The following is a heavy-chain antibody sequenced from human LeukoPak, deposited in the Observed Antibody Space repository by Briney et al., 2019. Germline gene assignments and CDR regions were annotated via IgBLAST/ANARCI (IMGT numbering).Heavy chain of an antibody. Sequence: SETLSLTCTVSGGAISSSSYYLGCIRQPPGKGLERIGYIYYSGSTNYNPSLKSRVTISVDTSKNQFSLKLSSVTAADTAVYYCARHPLTYCSGGSCYFMGAFDIWGQGTMVTVSS. CDR3: ARHPLTYCSGGSCYFMGAFDI. CDR1: GGAISSSSYY. J-gene: IGHJ3*02. V-gene: IGHV4-61*05. D-gene: IGHD2-15*01. CDR2: IYYSGST.